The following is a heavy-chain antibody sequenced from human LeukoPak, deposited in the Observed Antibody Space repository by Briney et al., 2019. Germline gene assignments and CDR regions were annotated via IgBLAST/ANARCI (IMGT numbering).Heavy chain of an antibody. CDR3: ARDHSKYYDFWSGYFTWFDP. Sequence: SETLSLTCTVSGGSISSGSYYWSWIRQPAGKGLEWIGRIYTSGSTNYNPSLKSRVTISVDTSKNQFSLKLSSVTAADTAVYYCARDHSKYYDFWSGYFTWFDPSGQGTLVTVSS. J-gene: IGHJ5*02. V-gene: IGHV4-61*02. CDR1: GGSISSGSYY. CDR2: IYTSGST. D-gene: IGHD3-3*01.